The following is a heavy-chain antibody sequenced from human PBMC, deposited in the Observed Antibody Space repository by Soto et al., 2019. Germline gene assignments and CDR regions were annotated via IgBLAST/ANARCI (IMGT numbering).Heavy chain of an antibody. CDR3: ARDRITTRGDAFDL. D-gene: IGHD3-3*01. J-gene: IGHJ3*01. CDR1: GGTFSTYI. Sequence: QVQLVQSGAEVKKPGSSVKVSCKAPGGTFSTYIISWVRQAPGQGLEWMGRIIPIPDITDNAQQFQGRVTFSADKSTSTAYRELSSLRSEDTAVYYCARDRITTRGDAFDLWGQGTMVTVSS. CDR2: IIPIPDIT. V-gene: IGHV1-69*08.